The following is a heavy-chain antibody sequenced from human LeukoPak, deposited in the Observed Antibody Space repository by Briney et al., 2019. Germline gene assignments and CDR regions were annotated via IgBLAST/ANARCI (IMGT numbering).Heavy chain of an antibody. Sequence: GGSLRLSCAASGFTFSSYSMNWVRQAPGKGLEWVSSISSSSSYIYYADSVKGRFTISRDNAKNSLYLQMNSLRAEDTAVYYCARDAVVVPAEYYGMDVWGQGTTVTVSS. V-gene: IGHV3-21*04. J-gene: IGHJ6*02. CDR3: ARDAVVVPAEYYGMDV. CDR2: ISSSSSYI. CDR1: GFTFSSYS. D-gene: IGHD2-2*01.